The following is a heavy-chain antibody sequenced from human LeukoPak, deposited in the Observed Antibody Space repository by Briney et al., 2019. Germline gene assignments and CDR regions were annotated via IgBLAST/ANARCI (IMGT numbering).Heavy chain of an antibody. CDR1: GYTFTSCG. J-gene: IGHJ4*02. D-gene: IGHD6-13*01. V-gene: IGHV1-18*01. CDR3: ARDVQLGVFDY. Sequence: ASVKVSCKASGYTFTSCGISWVRRAPGQGLEWMGWISAYNGNTNYAQKLQGRVTMTTDTSTSTAYMELRSLRSDDTAVYYCARDVQLGVFDYWGQGTLVTVSS. CDR2: ISAYNGNT.